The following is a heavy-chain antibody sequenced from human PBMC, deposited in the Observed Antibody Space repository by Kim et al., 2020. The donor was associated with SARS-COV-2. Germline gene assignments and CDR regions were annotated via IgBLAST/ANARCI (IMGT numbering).Heavy chain of an antibody. V-gene: IGHV1-2*06. CDR1: GYTFTGYY. D-gene: IGHD1-26*01. CDR2: INPNSGGT. J-gene: IGHJ6*02. CDR3: ARDYLAVGYYYYGMDV. Sequence: ASVKVSCKASGYTFTGYYMHWVRQAPGQGLEWMGRINPNSGGTNYAQKFQGRVTMTRDTSISTAYMELSRLRSDDTAVYYCARDYLAVGYYYYGMDVWGQGTTVTVS.